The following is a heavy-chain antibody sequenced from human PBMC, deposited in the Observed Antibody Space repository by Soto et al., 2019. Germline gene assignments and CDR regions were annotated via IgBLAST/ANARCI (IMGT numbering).Heavy chain of an antibody. J-gene: IGHJ5*02. CDR1: GGSISSYY. CDR3: ARHPSFPGGARNWFDP. CDR2: IYYSGST. V-gene: IGHV4-59*08. D-gene: IGHD3-16*01. Sequence: SETLSLTCTVSGGSISSYYWSWIRQPPGKGLEWIGYIYYSGSTNYNPSLKSRVTISVDTSKNQFSLKLSSVTAADTAVYYCARHPSFPGGARNWFDPWGQGTLVTVSS.